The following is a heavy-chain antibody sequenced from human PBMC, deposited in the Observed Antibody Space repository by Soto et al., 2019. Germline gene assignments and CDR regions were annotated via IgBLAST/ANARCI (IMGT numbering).Heavy chain of an antibody. CDR3: ARERGPPGSMTTVQVEDYYYGMDV. D-gene: IGHD4-17*01. V-gene: IGHV3-30-3*01. J-gene: IGHJ6*02. CDR2: ISYDGSNK. CDR1: GFTFSSYA. Sequence: GGSLRLSCGASGFTFSSYAMDWGRQAPGKGLEGVVVISYDGSNKYYADSVKGRFTISRDNSKNTLYLQMNSLRAEDTAVYYCARERGPPGSMTTVQVEDYYYGMDVWGQGTTVTV.